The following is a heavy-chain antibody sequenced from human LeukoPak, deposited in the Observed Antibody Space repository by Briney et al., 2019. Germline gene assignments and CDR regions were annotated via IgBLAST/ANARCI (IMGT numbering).Heavy chain of an antibody. J-gene: IGHJ3*02. D-gene: IGHD1-20*01. CDR2: INPNSGGT. CDR3: ARGGITGTTRGPMRLNDAFDI. V-gene: IGHV1-2*04. CDR1: GYTFTGYY. Sequence: GASVKVSCKASGYTFTGYYMHWVRQAPGQGLEWMGWINPNSGGTNYAQKFQGWVTMTRDTSISTAYMELSRLRSDDTAVYYCARGGITGTTRGPMRLNDAFDIWGQGTMVTVSS.